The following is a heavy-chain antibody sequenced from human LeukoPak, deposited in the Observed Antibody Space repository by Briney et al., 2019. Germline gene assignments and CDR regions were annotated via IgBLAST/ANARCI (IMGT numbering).Heavy chain of an antibody. Sequence: GGSLRLSCAASGFTFLSYSMNWVRQAPGKGLEWVSSISGSSSYIYYADSVKGRFTISRDNAKNSLYLQMNSLRAEDTAVYYCARASTVSRKFDYWGQGTLVTVSS. J-gene: IGHJ4*02. CDR2: ISGSSSYI. D-gene: IGHD4-17*01. CDR3: ARASTVSRKFDY. CDR1: GFTFLSYS. V-gene: IGHV3-21*01.